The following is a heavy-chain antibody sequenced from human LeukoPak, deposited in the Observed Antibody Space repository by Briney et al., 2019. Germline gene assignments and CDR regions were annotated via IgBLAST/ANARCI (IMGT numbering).Heavy chain of an antibody. CDR3: ARAKPADFDL. CDR2: VKEDGRET. CDR1: GFTFNTYW. V-gene: IGHV3-74*01. Sequence: GGSLRLSCVGSGFTFNTYWIHWVRHAPGKGLVWVSRVKEDGRETNYADSVKGRFTLSRDNAKNTVYLQMNNLRAEDTAVYHCARAKPADFDLWGRGTLVTVSS. J-gene: IGHJ2*01.